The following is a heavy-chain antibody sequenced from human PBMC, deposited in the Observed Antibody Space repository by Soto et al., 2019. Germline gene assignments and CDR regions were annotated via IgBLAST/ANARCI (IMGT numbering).Heavy chain of an antibody. J-gene: IGHJ4*02. V-gene: IGHV4-30-4*01. CDR1: GGSISSGDYY. CDR2: IYYSGST. Sequence: PSETLSLTCTVSGGSISSGDYYRSWIRQPPGKGLEWIGYIYYSGSTYYNPSLKSRVTISVDTSKNQFSLKLSSVTAADTAVYYCAREPYCSGGSCYSGKIDYWGQGTLVTVSS. D-gene: IGHD2-15*01. CDR3: AREPYCSGGSCYSGKIDY.